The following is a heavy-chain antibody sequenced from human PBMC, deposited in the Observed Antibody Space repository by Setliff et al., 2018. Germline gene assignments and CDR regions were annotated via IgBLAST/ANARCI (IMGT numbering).Heavy chain of an antibody. D-gene: IGHD3-3*01. Sequence: SETLSLTCTVSGGSISSGGYYWSWIRQHPGKGLEWIGYIYYSGSTYYNPSLKSRVTISVDTSKNQFSLKLSSVTAADTAVYYCAREDKGYYDFWSGYYEDYTPHGGFDPWGQGTLVTVSS. CDR2: IYYSGST. V-gene: IGHV4-31*03. CDR3: AREDKGYYDFWSGYYEDYTPHGGFDP. J-gene: IGHJ5*02. CDR1: GGSISSGGYY.